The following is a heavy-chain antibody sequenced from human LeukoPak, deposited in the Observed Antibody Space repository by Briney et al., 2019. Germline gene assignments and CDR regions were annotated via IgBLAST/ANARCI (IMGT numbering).Heavy chain of an antibody. CDR3: ARGRGDYEEAFDI. V-gene: IGHV4-34*01. Sequence: SETLSLTCAVYGESFSGYYWSWIRQPPGKGLEWIGEINHSGSTNYNPSLKSRVTISVDTSKNQFSLKLSSVTAADTAVYYCARGRGDYEEAFDIWGQGTMVTVSS. J-gene: IGHJ3*02. CDR1: GESFSGYY. D-gene: IGHD4-17*01. CDR2: INHSGST.